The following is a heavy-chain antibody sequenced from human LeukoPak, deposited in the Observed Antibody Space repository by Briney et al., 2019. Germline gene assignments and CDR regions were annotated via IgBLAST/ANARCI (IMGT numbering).Heavy chain of an antibody. J-gene: IGHJ4*02. CDR2: ISYDGSNK. Sequence: GRSLRLSCAASGFTFSSYGMHWVRQAPGKGLEWVAVISYDGSNKYYADSVKGRFTISRDNAKNSLYLQMNSLRAEDTALYYCARVDTAIGDYYFDYWGQGTLVTVSS. V-gene: IGHV3-30*03. CDR3: ARVDTAIGDYYFDY. D-gene: IGHD2-21*02. CDR1: GFTFSSYG.